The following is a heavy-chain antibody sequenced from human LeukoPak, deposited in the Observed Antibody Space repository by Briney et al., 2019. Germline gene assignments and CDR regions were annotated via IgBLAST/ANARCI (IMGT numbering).Heavy chain of an antibody. D-gene: IGHD3-22*01. Sequence: ASVKVSFKASGYTFTSYGISWVRQAPAQGLEWMGWINAYYGNTNYAHKLQGRVTMSTDTYTSPAYLELTRLTSDDTAVYYCARVYGSSGYYLHYFDYWGQGTLVSVSS. V-gene: IGHV1-18*01. CDR2: INAYYGNT. J-gene: IGHJ4*02. CDR3: ARVYGSSGYYLHYFDY. CDR1: GYTFTSYG.